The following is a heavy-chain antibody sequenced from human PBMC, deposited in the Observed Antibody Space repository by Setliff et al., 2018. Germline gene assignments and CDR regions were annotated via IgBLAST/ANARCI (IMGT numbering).Heavy chain of an antibody. J-gene: IGHJ4*02. CDR2: IYHSGST. Sequence: SETLSLTCAVSGYSISSGYYWGWLRQPPGKGLEWIGSIYHSGSTYYNPSLKSRVTISVDTSKNQFSLKLSSVTAADTAVYYCARHSSWGTVTDRLHYNYFDFWGQGTLVTVSS. CDR1: GYSISSGYY. CDR3: ARHSSWGTVTDRLHYNYFDF. V-gene: IGHV4-38-2*01. D-gene: IGHD3-10*01.